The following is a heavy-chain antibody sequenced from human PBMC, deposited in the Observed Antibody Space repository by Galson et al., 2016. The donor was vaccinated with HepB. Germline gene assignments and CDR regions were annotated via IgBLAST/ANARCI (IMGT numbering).Heavy chain of an antibody. V-gene: IGHV3-30-3*01. D-gene: IGHD4-23*01. CDR1: GFTFSSYA. J-gene: IGHJ4*02. CDR3: ARDLWRGGRIDY. CDR2: ISFDGSNK. Sequence: SLRLSCAASGFTFSSYAMHWVRQAPGKGLEWVAVISFDGSNKYYADSVKGRFTISRDNSKNTLYLQMNGLRAEDTAVYYCARDLWRGGRIDYWGQGTLVTVSS.